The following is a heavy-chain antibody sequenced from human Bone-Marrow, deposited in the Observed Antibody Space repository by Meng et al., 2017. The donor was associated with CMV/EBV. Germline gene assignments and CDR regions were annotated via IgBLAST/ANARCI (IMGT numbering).Heavy chain of an antibody. CDR2: IWYDGSNY. D-gene: IGHD1-20*01. V-gene: IGHV3-33*06. Sequence: GESLKISCAASGFTFSSYGMHWVRQAPGKGLEWVAAIWYDGSNYFHIDSVKGRFTISRDNSKNTLYLQMSSLRVEDTGVYYCAKREPGISGKTNTHNEGLDVWGPGTTVTFSS. CDR1: GFTFSSYG. CDR3: AKREPGISGKTNTHNEGLDV. J-gene: IGHJ6*02.